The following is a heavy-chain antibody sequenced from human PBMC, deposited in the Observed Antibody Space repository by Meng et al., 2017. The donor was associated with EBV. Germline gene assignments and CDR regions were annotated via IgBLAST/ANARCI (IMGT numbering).Heavy chain of an antibody. D-gene: IGHD3-3*01. J-gene: IGHJ4*02. Sequence: VQVVESWGEVKKPGASVKVSCKASGYTFTSYAMHWVRQAPGQRLEWMGWINAGNGNTKYSQKFQGRVTITRDTSASTAYMELSSLRSEDTAVYYCARSGATIFGVVIPTYYFDYWGQGTLVTVSS. CDR1: GYTFTSYA. V-gene: IGHV1-3*01. CDR2: INAGNGNT. CDR3: ARSGATIFGVVIPTYYFDY.